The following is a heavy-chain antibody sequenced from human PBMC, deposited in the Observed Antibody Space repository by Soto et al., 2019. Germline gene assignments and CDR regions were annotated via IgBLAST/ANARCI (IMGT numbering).Heavy chain of an antibody. J-gene: IGHJ4*02. CDR2: IIPILGIA. V-gene: IGHV1-69*08. Sequence: QVQLVQSGAEVKKPGSSVKVSCKASGGTFSSYTISWVRQAPGQGLEWMGRIIPILGIANYAQNFQGRVTSTADKSTSTGYVELSSLRSEDTAVYYCARETYYVSVSYYPDYCGQGTLVTVS. CDR1: GGTFSSYT. D-gene: IGHD3-10*01. CDR3: ARETYYVSVSYYPDY.